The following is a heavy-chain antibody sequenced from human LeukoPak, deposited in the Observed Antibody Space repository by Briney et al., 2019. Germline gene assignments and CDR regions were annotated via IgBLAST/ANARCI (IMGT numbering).Heavy chain of an antibody. CDR1: GGSFSGYY. CDR3: ARETTLPLNWFDP. V-gene: IGHV4-30-4*08. Sequence: SETLSLTCAVYGGSFSGYYWSWIRQPPGEGLEWIGYIYYSGSTYYNPSLKSRITISIDTSKNQFSLKMTSVTAADTAVYYCARETTLPLNWFDPWGQGTLVTVSS. J-gene: IGHJ5*02. D-gene: IGHD1-7*01. CDR2: IYYSGST.